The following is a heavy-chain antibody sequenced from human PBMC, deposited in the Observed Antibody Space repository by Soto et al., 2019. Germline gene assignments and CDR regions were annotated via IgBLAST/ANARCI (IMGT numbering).Heavy chain of an antibody. CDR1: GGSISSSSYY. J-gene: IGHJ6*03. Sequence: QLQLQESGPGLVKPSETLSLTCTVSGGSISSSSYYWGWIRQPPGKGLEWIGSIYYSGSTYYNPSPKSRVTISVDTSKNQFSLKLSSVTAADTAVYYCARGKEFFYYYYYMDVWGKGTTVTVSS. CDR2: IYYSGST. V-gene: IGHV4-39*01. D-gene: IGHD3-10*01. CDR3: ARGKEFFYYYYYMDV.